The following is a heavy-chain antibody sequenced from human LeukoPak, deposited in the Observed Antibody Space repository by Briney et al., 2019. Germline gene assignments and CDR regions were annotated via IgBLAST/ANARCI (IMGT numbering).Heavy chain of an antibody. CDR2: VCRNGDT. Sequence: SETLSLXCAVSGDSISSDNCWGWIRQPPGKGLAWIGSVCRNGDTNYNPPLKSRVTISIDTSKNQFSLKLTSVTAADTAVYYCARHPYGLVREAFFDPWGQGTLVTVSS. V-gene: IGHV4-38-2*01. CDR1: GDSISSDNC. CDR3: ARHPYGLVREAFFDP. D-gene: IGHD6-19*01. J-gene: IGHJ5*02.